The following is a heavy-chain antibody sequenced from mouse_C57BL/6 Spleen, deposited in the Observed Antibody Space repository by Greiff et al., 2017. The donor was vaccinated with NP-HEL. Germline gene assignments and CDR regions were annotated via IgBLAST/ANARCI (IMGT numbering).Heavy chain of an antibody. CDR1: GFTFSDYY. CDR2: INYDGSST. D-gene: IGHD4-1*01. Sequence: EVMLVESEGGLVQPGSSMKLSCTASGFTFSDYYMAWVRQVPEKGLEWVANINYDGSSTYYLDSLKSRFIISRDNAKNILYLQMSSLKSEDTATYYCARNWDGGYFDVWGTGTTVTVSS. V-gene: IGHV5-16*01. J-gene: IGHJ1*03. CDR3: ARNWDGGYFDV.